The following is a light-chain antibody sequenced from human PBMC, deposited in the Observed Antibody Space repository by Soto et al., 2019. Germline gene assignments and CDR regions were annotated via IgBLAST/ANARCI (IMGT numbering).Light chain of an antibody. CDR3: QQYNSYRLT. V-gene: IGKV1-5*01. J-gene: IGKJ4*01. Sequence: DIPMTQSPSTLSASVGDRVTITCRASQSISSWLAWYQQKPGKAPKLLIYDASSLESGVPSRFSGSGSGKEFTLTISSLQPDDFATYYCQQYNSYRLTFGGGTKVEIK. CDR1: QSISSW. CDR2: DAS.